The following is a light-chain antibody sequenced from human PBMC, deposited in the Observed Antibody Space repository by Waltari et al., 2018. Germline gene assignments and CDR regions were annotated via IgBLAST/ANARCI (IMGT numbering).Light chain of an antibody. V-gene: IGKV1-5*03. CDR3: QQYNSYSLLT. Sequence: DIQMTQSPSTLSASVGDRVTITCRASQSISNWLAWYQQKPGKAPKLLIYKASTLEIGVPSRFSGSGSRTEFTLTSSSLQPDDFATYYCQQYNSYSLLTFGGGTKVEIK. CDR1: QSISNW. CDR2: KAS. J-gene: IGKJ4*01.